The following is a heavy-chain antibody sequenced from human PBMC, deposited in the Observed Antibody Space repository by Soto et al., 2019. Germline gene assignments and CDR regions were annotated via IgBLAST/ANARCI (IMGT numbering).Heavy chain of an antibody. CDR1: GYTFTSYA. J-gene: IGHJ3*02. CDR2: ISSSGSTI. CDR3: ARRETYYDILTGYYRGSPAFDI. Sequence: SFKASGYTFTSYAMHWVRQAPGKGLEWVSYISSSGSTIYYADSVKGRFTISRDNAKNSLYLQMNSLRAEDTAVYYCARRETYYDILTGYYRGSPAFDIWGQGTMVTVSS. V-gene: IGHV3-48*03. D-gene: IGHD3-9*01.